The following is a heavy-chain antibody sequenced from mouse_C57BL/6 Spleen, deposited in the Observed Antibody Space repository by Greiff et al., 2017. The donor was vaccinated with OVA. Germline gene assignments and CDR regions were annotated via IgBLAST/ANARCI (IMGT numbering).Heavy chain of an antibody. Sequence: VQLQESGPGLVQPSQSLSITCTVSGFSLTSYGVPWVRQSPGKGLEWLGVIWSGGSTDYNAAFISRLSISKDNSKSQVFFKMNSLQADDTAIYYCARNDGSSYIWYFDVWGTGTTVTVSS. CDR2: IWSGGST. D-gene: IGHD1-1*01. CDR3: ARNDGSSYIWYFDV. V-gene: IGHV2-2*01. CDR1: GFSLTSYG. J-gene: IGHJ1*03.